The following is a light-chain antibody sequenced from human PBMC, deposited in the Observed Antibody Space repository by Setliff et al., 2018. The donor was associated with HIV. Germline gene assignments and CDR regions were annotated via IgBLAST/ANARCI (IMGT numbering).Light chain of an antibody. Sequence: QSVLTQPASVSGSPGQSITISCTGSSSDVGGYNYVSWYQQHPGKAPKLMIYAVSNRPSGVSNHFSGSKSGNTASLTISGLQAEDEADYYCSSYTSSTPLYVFGTGTKVTVL. CDR2: AVS. CDR3: SSYTSSTPLYV. V-gene: IGLV2-14*03. CDR1: SSDVGGYNY. J-gene: IGLJ1*01.